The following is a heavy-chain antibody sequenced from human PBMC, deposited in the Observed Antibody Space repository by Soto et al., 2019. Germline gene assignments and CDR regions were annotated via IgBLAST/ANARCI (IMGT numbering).Heavy chain of an antibody. D-gene: IGHD3-16*01. Sequence: GGSLRLSCVASGFSFRTFAMNWVRQAPGKGLEWLSYINSESKSIYYAESVKGRFTVSRDNAKNSLYLQMNSLRSEDTAIYYCARDLWEGLAGGESDFWGDGTQVTVCS. V-gene: IGHV3-48*01. CDR2: INSESKSI. CDR1: GFSFRTFA. J-gene: IGHJ4*01. CDR3: ARDLWEGLAGGESDF.